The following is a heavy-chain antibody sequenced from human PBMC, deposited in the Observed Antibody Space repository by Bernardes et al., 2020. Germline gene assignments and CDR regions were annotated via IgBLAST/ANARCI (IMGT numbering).Heavy chain of an antibody. D-gene: IGHD3-10*01. Sequence: VWSLSLSCAASGFTFSSYGMHWVRQAPGKGLEWVAVISYDGSNKYYADSVKGRFTISRDNSKNTLYLQMNSLRAEDTAVYYCAKGFREGDYWGQGTLVTVSS. CDR3: AKGFREGDY. CDR1: GFTFSSYG. V-gene: IGHV3-30*18. CDR2: ISYDGSNK. J-gene: IGHJ4*02.